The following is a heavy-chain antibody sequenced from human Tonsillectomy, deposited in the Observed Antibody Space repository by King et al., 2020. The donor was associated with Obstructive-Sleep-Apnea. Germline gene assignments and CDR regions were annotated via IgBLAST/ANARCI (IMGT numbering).Heavy chain of an antibody. CDR1: GFNLNAYH. Sequence: QLVQSGGGLVKPGGSLRLSCAASGFNLNAYHMSWIRQAPGKGLEWVSYAKSGDDVIFYADSVKGRFTVSKDNAKNSLYLQMNSLRVEDTPIYYCARDLWGGTYDYWGQGALVTVSS. CDR3: ARDLWGGTYDY. D-gene: IGHD1-26*01. V-gene: IGHV3-11*01. CDR2: AKSGDDVI. J-gene: IGHJ4*02.